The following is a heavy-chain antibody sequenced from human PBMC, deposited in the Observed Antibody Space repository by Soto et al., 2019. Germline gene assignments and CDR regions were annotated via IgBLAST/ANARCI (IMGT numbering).Heavy chain of an antibody. CDR2: INPNSGGT. CDR1: GYTFTGYY. V-gene: IGHV1-2*04. CDR3: ARDQGGYCSGGSCPYYYGMDV. J-gene: IGHJ6*02. D-gene: IGHD2-15*01. Sequence: ASVKVSCKASGYTFTGYYMHWVRQAPGQGLEWMGWINPNSGGTNYAQKFQGWVTMTRDTSISTAYMELSRLRSDDTAVYYCARDQGGYCSGGSCPYYYGMDVWGQGTTVTVSS.